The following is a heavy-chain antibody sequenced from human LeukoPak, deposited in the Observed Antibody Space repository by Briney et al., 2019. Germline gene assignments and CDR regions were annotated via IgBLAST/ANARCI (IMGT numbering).Heavy chain of an antibody. Sequence: ASVKVSCXASGYTFTSYDINWVRRATGQGLEWMGWMNPNNGNTGYAQKFQGRVTITRNTSISTAYMELSSLRSEDTAVYYCARSYYYDSSGYYYGNWFDPWGQGTLVTVSS. CDR1: GYTFTSYD. V-gene: IGHV1-8*03. CDR2: MNPNNGNT. J-gene: IGHJ5*02. CDR3: ARSYYYDSSGYYYGNWFDP. D-gene: IGHD3-22*01.